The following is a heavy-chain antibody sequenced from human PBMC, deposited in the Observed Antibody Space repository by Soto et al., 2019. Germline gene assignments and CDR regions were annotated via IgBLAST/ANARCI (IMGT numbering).Heavy chain of an antibody. D-gene: IGHD6-6*01. CDR3: ARNHEYRSSPFDY. V-gene: IGHV1-69*13. CDR1: GGTFSSYS. CDR2: IIPIFGTA. J-gene: IGHJ4*02. Sequence: GASVKVSCKASGGTFSSYSISWVRQAPGQGLEWMGGIIPIFGTANYAQKFQGRVTITADESTSTAYMELSSLRSEDTAVYYCARNHEYRSSPFDYWGQGTLVTVSS.